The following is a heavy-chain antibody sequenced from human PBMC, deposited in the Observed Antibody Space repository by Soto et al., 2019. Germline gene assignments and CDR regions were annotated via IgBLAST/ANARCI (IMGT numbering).Heavy chain of an antibody. CDR1: GFTFSSYG. V-gene: IGHV3-30*18. J-gene: IGHJ4*02. CDR3: AKGDSSSTSCHTDY. CDR2: ISHDGSNK. D-gene: IGHD2-2*02. Sequence: QVQLVESGGGVVQPGRSLRLSCAASGFTFSSYGMHWVRQAPGKGLEWVAVISHDGSNKYYADSVKGRFTISRDNSKNTLYLQVSSLRAEDTAVYYCAKGDSSSTSCHTDYWGQGTLVTVSS.